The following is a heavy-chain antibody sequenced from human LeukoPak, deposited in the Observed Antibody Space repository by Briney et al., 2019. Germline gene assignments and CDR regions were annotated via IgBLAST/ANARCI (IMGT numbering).Heavy chain of an antibody. CDR2: IRYDGSNK. J-gene: IGHJ4*02. Sequence: GGSLRLSCAASGFTFSSYGMHWVRQAPGKGLEWVAFIRYDGSNKYYADSVKSRLTISRDNSENTLYLQMNSLRAEDTAVYYCAKDYCSGGSCYYFDYWGQGTLVTVSS. CDR1: GFTFSSYG. V-gene: IGHV3-30*02. CDR3: AKDYCSGGSCYYFDY. D-gene: IGHD2-15*01.